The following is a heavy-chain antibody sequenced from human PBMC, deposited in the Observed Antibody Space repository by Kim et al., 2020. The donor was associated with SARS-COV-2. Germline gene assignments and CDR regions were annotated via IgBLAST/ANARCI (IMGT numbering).Heavy chain of an antibody. CDR2: IYYSGST. CDR3: ARQPPDDYDFWSGYNEQNWFDP. V-gene: IGHV4-39*01. CDR1: GGSISSSSYY. D-gene: IGHD3-3*01. Sequence: SETLSLTCTVSGGSISSSSYYWGWIRQPPGKGLEWIGSIYYSGSTYYNPSLKSRVTISVDTSKNQFSLKLSSVTAADTAVYYCARQPPDDYDFWSGYNEQNWFDPWGQGTLVTVSS. J-gene: IGHJ5*02.